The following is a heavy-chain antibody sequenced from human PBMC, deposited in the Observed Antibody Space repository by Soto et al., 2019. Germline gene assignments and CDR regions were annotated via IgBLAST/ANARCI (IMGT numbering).Heavy chain of an antibody. Sequence: EVQLVESGGGLVKPGGSLRVSCAAAGFIFSNAWINWVRQAPGGGLEWVGPIKSKVNGATTDFAAPVKGRFAIPRDDSRHIVYLQMSSLSIEDTAVYYCTTDSYSTMLVVRFDYWGHGTPVTVSS. J-gene: IGHJ4*01. CDR3: TTDSYSTMLVVRFDY. V-gene: IGHV3-15*07. CDR2: IKSKVNGATT. CDR1: GFIFSNAW. D-gene: IGHD3-22*01.